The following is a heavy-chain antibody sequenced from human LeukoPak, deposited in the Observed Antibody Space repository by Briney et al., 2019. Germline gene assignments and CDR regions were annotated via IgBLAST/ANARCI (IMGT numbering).Heavy chain of an antibody. CDR3: ARGVVPAAIGWLYHYYYYRDV. V-gene: IGHV1-8*03. J-gene: IGHJ6*03. Sequence: ASVKVSCKASGYTFTSYDINWVRQAPGQGLEWMGWMNPNSGNTGYAQKFQGRVTITTNTSISTAYMELSSLRSEDTAVYYCARGVVPAAIGWLYHYYYYRDVWGKGTTVTVSS. CDR1: GYTFTSYD. CDR2: MNPNSGNT. D-gene: IGHD2-2*02.